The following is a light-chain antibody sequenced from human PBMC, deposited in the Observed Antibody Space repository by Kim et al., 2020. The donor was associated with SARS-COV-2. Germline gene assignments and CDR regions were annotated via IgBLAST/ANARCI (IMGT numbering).Light chain of an antibody. CDR2: GKN. Sequence: AVGQKVRIPCQGDSLRSYYASWYQQKPGQAPVLVIYGKNNRPSGIPDRFSGSSSGNTASLTITGAQAEDEADYYCNSRDSSGNHLVFGGGTQLTVL. V-gene: IGLV3-19*01. CDR3: NSRDSSGNHLV. J-gene: IGLJ2*01. CDR1: SLRSYY.